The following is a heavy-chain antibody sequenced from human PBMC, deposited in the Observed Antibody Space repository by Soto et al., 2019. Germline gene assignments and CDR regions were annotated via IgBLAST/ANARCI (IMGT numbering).Heavy chain of an antibody. CDR2: ISTYNGNT. J-gene: IGHJ4*02. CDR1: GCVFITYG. V-gene: IGHV1-18*01. Sequence: ASVKVSCKASGCVFITYGISWVRQAPVRVLEWMGRISTYNGNTNYAQNLQGRVTMTADTPTNTAYMELRSLRSYDTAVYYCARESDGSGSYSTGHWGPGTLVTGSS. CDR3: ARESDGSGSYSTGH. D-gene: IGHD3-10*01.